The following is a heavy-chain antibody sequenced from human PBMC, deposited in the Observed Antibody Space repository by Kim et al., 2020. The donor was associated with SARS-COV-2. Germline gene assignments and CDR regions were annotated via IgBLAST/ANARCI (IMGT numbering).Heavy chain of an antibody. Sequence: VKGRFTISRDNAKNSLYQQMNSLRAEDTAVYYCARDELRGDYYYYGMDVWGQGTTVTVS. V-gene: IGHV3-11*06. CDR3: ARDELRGDYYYYGMDV. J-gene: IGHJ6*02. D-gene: IGHD1-7*01.